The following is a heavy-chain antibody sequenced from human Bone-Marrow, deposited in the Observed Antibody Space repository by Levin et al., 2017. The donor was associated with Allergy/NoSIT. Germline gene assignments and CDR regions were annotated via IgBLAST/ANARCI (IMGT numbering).Heavy chain of an antibody. CDR2: IYSDGNT. Sequence: LRLSCTISGGSVSSGDYYWSWVRQPPGKGLEWIGYIYSDGNTYYKPSLNSRVSISLDTAKNQFSLQLSSVTAADTAVYYCARDVRVIAGNDYYYYYGLDVWGRGTMVTVSS. CDR3: ARDVRVIAGNDYYYYYGLDV. CDR1: GGSVSSGDYY. D-gene: IGHD2-15*01. V-gene: IGHV4-30-4*01. J-gene: IGHJ6*02.